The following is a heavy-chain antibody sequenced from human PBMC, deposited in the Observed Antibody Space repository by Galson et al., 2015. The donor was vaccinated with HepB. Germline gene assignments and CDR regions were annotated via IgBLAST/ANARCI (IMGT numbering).Heavy chain of an antibody. CDR2: ISGSGGST. Sequence: SLRLSCAASGFTFSSYAMSWVRQAPGKGLEWVSAISGSGGSTYYADSVKGRFTISRDNSKNTLYLQMNSLRAEDTAVYYCAESISSSWFHRTSFDYWGQGTLVTVSS. CDR1: GFTFSSYA. V-gene: IGHV3-23*01. CDR3: AESISSSWFHRTSFDY. J-gene: IGHJ4*02. D-gene: IGHD6-13*01.